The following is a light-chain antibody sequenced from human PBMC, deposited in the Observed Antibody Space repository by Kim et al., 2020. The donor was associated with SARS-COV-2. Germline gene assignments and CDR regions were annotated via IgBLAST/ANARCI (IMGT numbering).Light chain of an antibody. V-gene: IGKV3-20*01. CDR2: GAS. CDR3: QQYGGSPT. Sequence: LSPGERAPLSCRASQSVRSSSLAWYQQKPGQAPRLLIYGASSRATGIPDRFSGSGSGTDFTLTISRLESEDSAVYYCQQYGGSPTFGQGTKVDIK. J-gene: IGKJ1*01. CDR1: QSVRSSS.